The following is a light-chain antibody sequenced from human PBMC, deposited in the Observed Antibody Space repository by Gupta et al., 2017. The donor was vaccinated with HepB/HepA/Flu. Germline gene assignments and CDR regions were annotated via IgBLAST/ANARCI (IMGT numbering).Light chain of an antibody. V-gene: IGKV2-30*02. Sequence: EVVMTQSPLSLPVTLGQSASISCKASQSLVHTDGYIYLNWFHHRLGQCPRRLIYKVSNRDSGVPDRFSGSGSGTDFTLNIMRVEAGDVGGYYCMQGTFWRTFGQGTRV. CDR3: MQGTFWRT. J-gene: IGKJ1*01. CDR2: KVS. CDR1: QSLVHTDGYIY.